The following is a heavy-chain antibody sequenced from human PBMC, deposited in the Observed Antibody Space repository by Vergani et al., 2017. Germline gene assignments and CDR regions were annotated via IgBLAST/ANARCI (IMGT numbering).Heavy chain of an antibody. CDR3: ARDGDSSGYDPFDY. CDR2: IYSGGST. D-gene: IGHD3-22*01. J-gene: IGHJ4*02. CDR1: GFTVSSNY. V-gene: IGHV3-66*01. Sequence: EVQLVESGGGLVQPGGSLRLSCAASGFTVSSNYMSWVRQAPGKGLEWVSVIYSGGSTYYADSVKGRFTISRDNSKNSLYLQMNSLRAEDTAVYYCARDGDSSGYDPFDYWGQGTLVTVSS.